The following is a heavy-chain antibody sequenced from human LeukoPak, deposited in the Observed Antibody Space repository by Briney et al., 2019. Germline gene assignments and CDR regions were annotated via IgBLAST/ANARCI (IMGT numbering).Heavy chain of an antibody. CDR3: ARQSRGYSYGYDYYYYMDV. CDR1: GGSISSYY. CDR2: IYTSGST. Sequence: SETLSLTCTVSGGSISSYYWSWIRQPPGKGLEWIGYIYTSGSTNYNPSLKSRVTISVDTSKNQFSLKLSSVTAADTAVYYCARQSRGYSYGYDYYYYMDVWGKGTTVTVSS. D-gene: IGHD5-18*01. V-gene: IGHV4-4*09. J-gene: IGHJ6*03.